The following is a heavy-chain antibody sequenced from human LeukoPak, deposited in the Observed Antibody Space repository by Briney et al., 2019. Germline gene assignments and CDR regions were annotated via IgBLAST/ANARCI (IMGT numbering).Heavy chain of an antibody. J-gene: IGHJ4*02. CDR2: ISAYNGNT. D-gene: IGHD3-22*01. V-gene: IGHV1-18*04. CDR3: ARDTYYYDSSGYYYGGY. CDR1: GYTFTSYY. Sequence: GASVKVSCKASGYTFTSYYMHWVRQAPGQGLEWMGWISAYNGNTNYAQKLQGRVTMTTDTSTSTAYMELRSLRSDDTAVYYCARDTYYYDSSGYYYGGYWGQGTLVTVSS.